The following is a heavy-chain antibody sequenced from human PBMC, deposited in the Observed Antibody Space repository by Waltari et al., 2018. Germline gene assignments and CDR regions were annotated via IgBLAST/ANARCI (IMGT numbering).Heavy chain of an antibody. CDR1: GGSISSSSYY. J-gene: IGHJ6*02. D-gene: IGHD3-3*01. V-gene: IGHV4-39*07. Sequence: QLQLQESGPGLVKPSETLSLTCTVSGGSISSSSYYWGWIRQPPGKGLEWIGSIYYSGSTYYNPSLKSRVTISVDTSKNQFSLKLSSVTASDTAVYYCARDLGVGGDYYGMDVWGQGTTVTVSS. CDR3: ARDLGVGGDYYGMDV. CDR2: IYYSGST.